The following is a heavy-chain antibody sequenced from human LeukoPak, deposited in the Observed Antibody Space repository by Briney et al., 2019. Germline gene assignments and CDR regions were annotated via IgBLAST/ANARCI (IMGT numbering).Heavy chain of an antibody. CDR3: ASQYNWNRYDN. CDR2: IYYSEST. Sequence: SHTLSLTCTVSGGSIRSCDYYCSWIRQPPGKVLEWIGYIYYSESTYYNLSLQSRVTISVDTSKNQFSLKLSSVTAADTAVYYCASQYNWNRYDNWGQGTLVTVSS. CDR1: GGSIRSCDYY. V-gene: IGHV4-30-4*08. J-gene: IGHJ4*02. D-gene: IGHD1-20*01.